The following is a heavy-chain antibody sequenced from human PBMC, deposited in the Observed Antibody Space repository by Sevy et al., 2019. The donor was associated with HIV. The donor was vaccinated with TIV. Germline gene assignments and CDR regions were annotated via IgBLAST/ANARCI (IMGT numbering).Heavy chain of an antibody. V-gene: IGHV7-4-1*02. CDR1: GYTFTSYA. D-gene: IGHD4-17*01. Sequence: ALVKVSCKASGYTFTSYAMNWVRQAPGQGLEWMGRINTNTGNPTYAQGFTGRFVFSLDTSVSTAYLQISSLKAEDTAVYYCARGEVYGDYEYYFDYWGQGTLVTVSS. J-gene: IGHJ4*02. CDR2: INTNTGNP. CDR3: ARGEVYGDYEYYFDY.